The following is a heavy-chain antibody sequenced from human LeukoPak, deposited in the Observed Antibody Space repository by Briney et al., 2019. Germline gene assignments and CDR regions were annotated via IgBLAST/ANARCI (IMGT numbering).Heavy chain of an antibody. Sequence: ASVKVSCKASGYTYTGQYLHSVRQAPGQGLEWIGWITPNSGGTNYAQKLQGRVTMTRDTSISTAYMELSSLRSDDTAIYYCATGSGTYSPDYWGQGTLVTVSS. J-gene: IGHJ4*02. CDR1: GYTYTGQY. D-gene: IGHD3-10*01. CDR3: ATGSGTYSPDY. V-gene: IGHV1-2*02. CDR2: ITPNSGGT.